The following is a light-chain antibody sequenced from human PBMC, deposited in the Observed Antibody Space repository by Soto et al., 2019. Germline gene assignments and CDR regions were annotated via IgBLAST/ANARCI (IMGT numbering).Light chain of an antibody. J-gene: IGKJ3*01. CDR2: DAS. V-gene: IGKV1-33*01. Sequence: DIQMTQSPSSLSASVGDRVTITCQASQDISNYLNWYQQKPGKAPKLLIYDASNLETGVPSRFSQSGSGTDFTITISRLEPEDIATYYCQQYDKRPPRITFGPGTKVDIK. CDR3: QQYDKRPPRIT. CDR1: QDISNY.